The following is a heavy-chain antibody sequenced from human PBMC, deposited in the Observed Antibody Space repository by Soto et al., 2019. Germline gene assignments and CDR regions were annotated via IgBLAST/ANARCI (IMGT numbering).Heavy chain of an antibody. CDR3: AGHTSTDSYGYDWFGY. CDR2: IYYSGST. D-gene: IGHD5-18*01. J-gene: IGHJ4*02. V-gene: IGHV4-30-4*01. Sequence: QVQLQESGPGLVKPSQTLSLTCTVSGGSISSGDYYWSWIRQPPGKGLEWIGYIYYSGSTYYNPSLRGGVTFSVDPSKILFSRKLGSVTAAETAVYYCAGHTSTDSYGYDWFGYWGQGTLVTVSS. CDR1: GGSISSGDYY.